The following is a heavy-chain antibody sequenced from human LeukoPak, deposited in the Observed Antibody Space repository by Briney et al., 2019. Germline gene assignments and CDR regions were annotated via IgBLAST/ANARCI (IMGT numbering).Heavy chain of an antibody. CDR1: GGSISSSNW. D-gene: IGHD1-14*01. CDR2: IYHSGST. J-gene: IGHJ6*03. V-gene: IGHV4-4*02. Sequence: PSETLSLTCAVSGGSISSSNWWSWVRQPPGKGLEWIGEIYHSGSTNYNPSLKSRVTISVDKSKNQFSLKLSSVTAADKAVYYCARGIGNYYYYYYMDVWGKGTTVTVSS. CDR3: ARGIGNYYYYYYMDV.